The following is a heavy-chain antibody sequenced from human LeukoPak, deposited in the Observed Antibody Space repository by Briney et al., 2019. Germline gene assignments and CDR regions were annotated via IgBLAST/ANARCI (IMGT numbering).Heavy chain of an antibody. Sequence: GGSLRLSCAASGFTFGSYGMTWVRQPPGEGLEWVSVISISGGGTDFADSVKGRFTIFRDSSKNTVYLKMNSLTAEDTAVYYCAKSQGSCSNGVCYGPKEEYAFDIWGQGTMVTVSS. J-gene: IGHJ3*02. V-gene: IGHV3-23*01. D-gene: IGHD2-8*01. CDR1: GFTFGSYG. CDR2: ISISGGGT. CDR3: AKSQGSCSNGVCYGPKEEYAFDI.